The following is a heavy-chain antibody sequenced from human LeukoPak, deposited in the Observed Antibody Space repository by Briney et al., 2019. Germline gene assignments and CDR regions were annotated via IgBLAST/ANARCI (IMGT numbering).Heavy chain of an antibody. Sequence: GRSLRLSCAASGFTFSSYAMHWVRQAPGKGLEWVAVISYDGSNKYYADSVKGRFTISRDNSKNTLYLQMSSLRAEDTAVYYCARARGPFDYWGQGTLVTVSS. J-gene: IGHJ4*02. CDR3: ARARGPFDY. CDR2: ISYDGSNK. CDR1: GFTFSSYA. D-gene: IGHD3-16*01. V-gene: IGHV3-30*04.